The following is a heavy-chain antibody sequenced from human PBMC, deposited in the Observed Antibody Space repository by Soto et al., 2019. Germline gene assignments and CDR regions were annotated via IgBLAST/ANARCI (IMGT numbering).Heavy chain of an antibody. CDR2: INPSGGST. V-gene: IGHV1-46*01. CDR1: GYTFTSYG. D-gene: IGHD3-22*01. Sequence: ASVKVSCKASGYTFTSYGISWVRQAPGQGLEWMGIINPSGGSTSCAQKFQGRVTMTRDTSTSTVYMELSSLRSEDTAVYYCAREGYYDSSGLDLYGMDVWGQGTTVTVSS. CDR3: AREGYYDSSGLDLYGMDV. J-gene: IGHJ6*02.